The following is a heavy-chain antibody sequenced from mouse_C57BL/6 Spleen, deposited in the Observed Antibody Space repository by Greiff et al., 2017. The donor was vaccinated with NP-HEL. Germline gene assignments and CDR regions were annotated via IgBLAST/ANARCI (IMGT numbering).Heavy chain of an antibody. J-gene: IGHJ2*01. CDR2: IYPGNSDT. CDR3: TRWGGYDYDCFDY. D-gene: IGHD2-4*01. V-gene: IGHV1-5*01. CDR1: GYTFTSYW. Sequence: EVQLQQSGTVLARPGASVKMSCKTSGYTFTSYWMHWVKQRPGPGLEWIGAIYPGNSDTSYNQKFKGKAKLTAVPSASTAYMELSSLTNEDSSVYYWTRWGGYDYDCFDYWGQGTTLTVSS.